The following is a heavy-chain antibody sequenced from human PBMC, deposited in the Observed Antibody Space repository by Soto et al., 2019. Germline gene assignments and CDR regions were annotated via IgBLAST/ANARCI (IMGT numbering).Heavy chain of an antibody. CDR1: GFTFSSYS. CDR2: ISSSSSTI. D-gene: IGHD3-10*01. CDR3: ARSDYYGSGTPHSFDI. J-gene: IGHJ3*02. Sequence: EVQLVESGGGLVQPGGSLRLSCAASGFTFSSYSMNWVRQAPGKGLEWVSYISSSSSTIHYADSVKGRFTISRDNAKNSLYLQMNSLRDEDTAVYYCARSDYYGSGTPHSFDIWGQGTMVTVSS. V-gene: IGHV3-48*02.